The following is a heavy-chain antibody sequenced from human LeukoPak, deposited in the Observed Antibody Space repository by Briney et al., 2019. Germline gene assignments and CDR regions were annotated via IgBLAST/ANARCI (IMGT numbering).Heavy chain of an antibody. D-gene: IGHD2-2*01. CDR3: ARGLSRCSSGNCYEPNWLDS. Sequence: ASVKVSCKASGYTFTSYDINWVRQAPGQGLEWMGWMDPNRGNTGYAHKFQGRVTMARSTSVSTAYMELSSLTSEDTAVYYCARGLSRCSSGNCYEPNWLDSWGQGTLVTVSS. CDR2: MDPNRGNT. J-gene: IGHJ5*01. V-gene: IGHV1-8*02. CDR1: GYTFTSYD.